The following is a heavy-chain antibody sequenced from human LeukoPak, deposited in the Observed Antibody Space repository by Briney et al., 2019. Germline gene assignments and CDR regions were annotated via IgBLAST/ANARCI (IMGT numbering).Heavy chain of an antibody. CDR2: IKQDGSEK. J-gene: IGHJ4*02. V-gene: IGHV3-7*01. CDR3: ASLHYGSGSYYRRPFDY. D-gene: IGHD3-10*01. CDR1: GFTFYSYW. Sequence: WGSLRLSCAASGFTFYSYWMSWVRQAPGKGLEWVANIKQDGSEKYYVDSVKGRFTISRDNAKNSLYLQMNSLRAEDTAVYYCASLHYGSGSYYRRPFDYWGQGTLVTVSS.